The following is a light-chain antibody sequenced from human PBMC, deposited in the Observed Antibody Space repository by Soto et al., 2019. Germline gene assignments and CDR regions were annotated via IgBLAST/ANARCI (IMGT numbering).Light chain of an antibody. V-gene: IGLV1-40*01. CDR3: QSYDSSLTGSTV. J-gene: IGLJ3*02. CDR2: DNI. Sequence: QSVLTQPPSVSGAPGQTVTISCTGAGSNIGAGYSVHWYQQLPGRAPTLLIYDNINRPSGVPDRFSGSKSGASASLAISGLQADDEAVYYCQSYDSSLTGSTVFAGGTQLTVL. CDR1: GSNIGAGYS.